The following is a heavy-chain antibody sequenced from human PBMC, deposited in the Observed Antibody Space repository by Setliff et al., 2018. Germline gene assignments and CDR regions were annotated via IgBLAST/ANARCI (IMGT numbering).Heavy chain of an antibody. Sequence: PSETLSLTCTVSGGSISSSYYWSWIRQPAGKGLEWIGRVYIGGGTDYNPSLKSRVTMSLDTSKNQFSLQLTSVTAADTAVYYCARDHWIRSPPLSFSYGMDVWGQGTTVTVSS. CDR2: VYIGGGT. CDR1: GGSISSSYY. D-gene: IGHD1-1*01. CDR3: ARDHWIRSPPLSFSYGMDV. J-gene: IGHJ6*02. V-gene: IGHV4-4*07.